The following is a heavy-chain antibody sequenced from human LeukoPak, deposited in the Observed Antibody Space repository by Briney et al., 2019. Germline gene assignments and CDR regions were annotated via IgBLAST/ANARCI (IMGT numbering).Heavy chain of an antibody. CDR2: VNPGDSDT. CDR3: ARRGDDSSLVAFDV. CDR1: GYRFTNYW. J-gene: IGHJ3*01. V-gene: IGHV5-51*01. Sequence: ESLKISCKGSGYRFTNYWIGWVRQMPGKGLEWMGIVNPGDSDTRYSPSFQGQVTISADTSITTAYLQWSSLKASDNGVYYCARRGDDSSLVAFDVWGQGTMVTVFS. D-gene: IGHD5-12*01.